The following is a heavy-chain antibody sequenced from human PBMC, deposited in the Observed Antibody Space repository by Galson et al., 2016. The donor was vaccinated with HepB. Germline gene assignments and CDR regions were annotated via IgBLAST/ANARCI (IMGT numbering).Heavy chain of an antibody. J-gene: IGHJ3*02. Sequence: SVKVSCKASGGTFSTHAINWVRQAPGQGLEWMAKIIPVIERANYAQKFQGRVTITADKSTNIAYMELRSLRSDDTAVYYCARDEDDFWRGYYAFDIWGQGTMVTVSS. D-gene: IGHD3-3*01. V-gene: IGHV1-69*04. CDR2: IIPVIERA. CDR1: GGTFSTHA. CDR3: ARDEDDFWRGYYAFDI.